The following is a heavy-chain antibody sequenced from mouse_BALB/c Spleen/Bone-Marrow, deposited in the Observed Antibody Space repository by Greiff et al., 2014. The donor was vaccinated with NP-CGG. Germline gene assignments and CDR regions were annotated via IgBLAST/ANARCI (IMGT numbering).Heavy chain of an antibody. CDR3: ATSYYYAGSRGNS. Sequence: VQLQQSGAELVKPGASVKLSCKASGYTFTSYWMHWVKLRPGQGFEWIGETNPSNGGANYNERFKRKATLTVDKSSSTAYMQLSSLTSEDSAVYYCATSYYYAGSRGNSWGQGTTLTVSS. CDR2: TNPSNGGA. J-gene: IGHJ2*01. D-gene: IGHD1-1*01. CDR1: GYTFTSYW. V-gene: IGHV1S16*01.